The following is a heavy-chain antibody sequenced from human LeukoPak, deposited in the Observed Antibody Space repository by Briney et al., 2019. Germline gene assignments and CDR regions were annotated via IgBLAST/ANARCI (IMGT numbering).Heavy chain of an antibody. J-gene: IGHJ4*02. V-gene: IGHV1-8*01. Sequence: ASVTVSCKASGYTFNDHDINWVRQAPGQGLEWLGRMNPNSGNAAYAQNLQGRVTMTWDSPTNTAFLEVIALRSDDTAVYFCAKSSGDHFFDYWGQGTLVTVSS. CDR3: AKSSGDHFFDY. CDR2: MNPNSGNA. CDR1: GYTFNDHD. D-gene: IGHD3-22*01.